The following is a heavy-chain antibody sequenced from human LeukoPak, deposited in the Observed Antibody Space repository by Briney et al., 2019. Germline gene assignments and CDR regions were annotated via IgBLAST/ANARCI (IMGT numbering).Heavy chain of an antibody. J-gene: IGHJ4*02. CDR2: IYTSGST. V-gene: IGHV4-61*02. CDR1: GGSISSGSYY. CDR3: ARQGQGNLLNY. Sequence: PSETLSLTCTVSGGSISSGSYYWSWIRQPAGKGLEWIGRIYTSGSTNYNPSLKSRVTISVDTSKNQFSLKLSSVTAADTAVYYCARQGQGNLLNYWGQGTLVTVSS.